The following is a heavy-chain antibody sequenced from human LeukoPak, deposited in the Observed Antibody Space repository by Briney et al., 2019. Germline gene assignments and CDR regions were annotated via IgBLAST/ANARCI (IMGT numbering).Heavy chain of an antibody. CDR3: AKVEAYYDFWSGSFYYYGMDV. D-gene: IGHD3-3*01. V-gene: IGHV3-30*18. CDR1: GFTFSSYG. CDR2: ISYDGSNK. Sequence: PGGSLRLSCAASGFTFSSYGMHWVRQAPGKGLEWVAVISYDGSNKYYADSVKGRFTISRDNSKNTLYLQMNSLRAEDTAVYYCAKVEAYYDFWSGSFYYYGMDVWGQGTTVTVSS. J-gene: IGHJ6*02.